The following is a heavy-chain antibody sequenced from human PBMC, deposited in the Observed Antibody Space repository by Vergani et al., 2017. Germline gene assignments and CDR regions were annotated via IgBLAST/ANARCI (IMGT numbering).Heavy chain of an antibody. CDR1: NDSVSNTFYY. CDR3: ARDHYQLLLSGGWFDP. J-gene: IGHJ5*02. V-gene: IGHV4-39*07. Sequence: QVQLQESGPGLVKPSETLSLTCTVSNDSVSNTFYYWGWIRQTPGKGLEWIGSIYYSGSTYYNPSLESRVTMSVDTSKSQFSLKLSSVTAADTAVYYCARDHYQLLLSGGWFDPWGQGTLVTVSS. CDR2: IYYSGST. D-gene: IGHD2-2*01.